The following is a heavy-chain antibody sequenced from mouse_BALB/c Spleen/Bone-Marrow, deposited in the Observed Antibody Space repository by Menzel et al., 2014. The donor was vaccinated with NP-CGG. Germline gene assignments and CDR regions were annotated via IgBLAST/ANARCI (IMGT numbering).Heavy chain of an antibody. CDR3: ARDYGSSYYAMDY. Sequence: VKLQESGPGLVAPSQSLSITCTVSGFSLTSYGVHWVRQPPGKGLGWLGVIWAGGSTNYNSALMSRLSISKDNSKSQVFLKMNSLQTDDTAMYYCARDYGSSYYAMDYWGQGTSVTVSS. CDR1: GFSLTSYG. CDR2: IWAGGST. D-gene: IGHD1-1*01. V-gene: IGHV2-9*02. J-gene: IGHJ4*01.